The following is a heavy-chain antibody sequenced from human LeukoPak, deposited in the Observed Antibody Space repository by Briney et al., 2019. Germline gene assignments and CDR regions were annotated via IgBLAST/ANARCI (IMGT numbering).Heavy chain of an antibody. V-gene: IGHV1-69*06. CDR3: ARESDYGDLDY. D-gene: IGHD4-17*01. Sequence: SVKVSCKASGGTFSSYAISWVRQAPGQGLEWMGGLIPIFGTANYTQKFQGRVTITADKSTSTAYLELSRLRSEDTAVYYCARESDYGDLDYWGQGTLVTVSS. J-gene: IGHJ4*02. CDR1: GGTFSSYA. CDR2: LIPIFGTA.